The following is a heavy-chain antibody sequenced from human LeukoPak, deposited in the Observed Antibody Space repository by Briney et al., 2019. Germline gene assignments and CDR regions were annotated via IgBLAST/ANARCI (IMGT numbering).Heavy chain of an antibody. CDR1: GFTFSSYA. V-gene: IGHV3-30-3*01. J-gene: IGHJ6*02. CDR2: ISYDGSNK. D-gene: IGHD6-19*01. CDR3: ARGLYSSGWYGVSTDYYGMDV. Sequence: GRSLRLSCAASGFTFSSYAMHWVRQAPGKGLEWVAVISYDGSNKYYADSVKGRFTISRDNSKNTLYLQMNSLRAEDTAVYYCARGLYSSGWYGVSTDYYGMDVWGQGTTVAVSS.